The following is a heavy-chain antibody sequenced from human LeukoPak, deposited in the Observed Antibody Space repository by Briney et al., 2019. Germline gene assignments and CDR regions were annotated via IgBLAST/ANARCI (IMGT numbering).Heavy chain of an antibody. J-gene: IGHJ4*02. CDR1: GGSFSGYY. D-gene: IGHD5-18*01. CDR2: INHSGST. V-gene: IGHV4-34*01. CDR3: ARVSYGRHRDY. Sequence: SETLSLTCAVYGGSFSGYYWSWIRQPPGKGLEWIGEINHSGSTNYNPSLKSRVTISVDTSKNQFSLKLSSVTAADTAVYYCARVSYGRHRDYWGQGTLVTVSS.